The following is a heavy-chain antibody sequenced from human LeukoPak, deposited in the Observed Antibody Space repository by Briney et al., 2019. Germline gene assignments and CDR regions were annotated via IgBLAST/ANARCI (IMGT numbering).Heavy chain of an antibody. CDR1: GGSISSGGYY. J-gene: IGHJ4*02. V-gene: IGHV4-61*08. CDR3: ANYDSSGYYPLGAFDI. Sequence: SSETLSLTCTVSGGSISSGGYYWSWIRQHPGKGLEWIGYIYYSGSTNYNPSLKSRVTISVDTSKNQFSLKLSSVTAADTAVYYCANYDSSGYYPLGAFDIWGQGTLVTVSS. D-gene: IGHD3-22*01. CDR2: IYYSGST.